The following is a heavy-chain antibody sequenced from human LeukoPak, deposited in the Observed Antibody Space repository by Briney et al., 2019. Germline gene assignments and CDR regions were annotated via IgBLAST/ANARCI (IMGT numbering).Heavy chain of an antibody. CDR1: GGSSSSNY. Sequence: SETLSLTCTVSGGSSSSNYWSWIRQPPGKGLEWIGYIYYSGSTNYNPSLKSRVTISVDTSKNQFSLKLSSVTAADTAVYYCARAACYYDSSGYDYWGQGTLVTVSS. V-gene: IGHV4-59*01. CDR3: ARAACYYDSSGYDY. CDR2: IYYSGST. J-gene: IGHJ4*02. D-gene: IGHD3-22*01.